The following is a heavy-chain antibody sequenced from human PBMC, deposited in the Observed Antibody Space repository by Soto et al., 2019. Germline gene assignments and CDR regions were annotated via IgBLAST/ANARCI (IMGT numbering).Heavy chain of an antibody. D-gene: IGHD4-17*01. CDR2: TYYRSKWYN. J-gene: IGHJ5*02. Sequence: SQTLSLTCAISGDSVSSNSAAWNWIRQSPSRGLEWLGRTYYRSKWYNDYAVSVKSRITINPDTSKNQFSLQLNSVTPEDTAVYYCARDHYGDLTYLLGHWFDPWGQGTLVTVSS. CDR3: ARDHYGDLTYLLGHWFDP. CDR1: GDSVSSNSAA. V-gene: IGHV6-1*01.